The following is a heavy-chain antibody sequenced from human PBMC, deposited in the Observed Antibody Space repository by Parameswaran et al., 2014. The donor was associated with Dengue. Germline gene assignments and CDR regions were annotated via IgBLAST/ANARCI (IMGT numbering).Heavy chain of an antibody. J-gene: IGHJ4*02. V-gene: IGHV3-30*04. CDR3: ASLYNSDDLGGY. CDR2: ISYSGSYK. Sequence: GGSLRLSCAASGITFSSHAMHWVRQAPGKGLEWVAVISYSGSYKDYTDSVKGRFTISRDNSKNTLYLQMNSLRVEDTAVYYCASLYNSDDLGGYWGQGTLVTVSS. CDR1: GITFSSHA. D-gene: IGHD3-16*01.